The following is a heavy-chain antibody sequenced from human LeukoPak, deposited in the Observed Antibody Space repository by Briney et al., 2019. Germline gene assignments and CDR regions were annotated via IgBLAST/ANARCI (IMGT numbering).Heavy chain of an antibody. J-gene: IGHJ4*02. CDR3: ASRRYSKAFDY. Sequence: PSETPSLTCAVSGYSISSGYYWGWIRQPPGKGLEWIGSIYHSGSTYYNPSLKSRVTISVDTSKNQFSLKLSSVTAADTAVYYCASRRYSKAFDYWGQGTLVTVSS. CDR1: GYSISSGYY. V-gene: IGHV4-38-2*01. CDR2: IYHSGST. D-gene: IGHD6-13*01.